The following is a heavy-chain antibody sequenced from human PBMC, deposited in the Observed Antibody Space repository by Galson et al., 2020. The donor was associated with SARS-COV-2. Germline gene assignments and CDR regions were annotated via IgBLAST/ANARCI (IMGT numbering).Heavy chain of an antibody. J-gene: IGHJ3*02. Sequence: GGSLRLSCAASGFTLSSYSMNWVRQAPGKGLEWVSYISSSSSTIYYADSVKGRFTISRDNAKNSLYLQMNSLRAEDTAVYYCAFYYGSGSYYAFDIWGQGTMVTVSS. CDR1: GFTLSSYS. D-gene: IGHD3-10*01. CDR2: ISSSSSTI. V-gene: IGHV3-48*01. CDR3: AFYYGSGSYYAFDI.